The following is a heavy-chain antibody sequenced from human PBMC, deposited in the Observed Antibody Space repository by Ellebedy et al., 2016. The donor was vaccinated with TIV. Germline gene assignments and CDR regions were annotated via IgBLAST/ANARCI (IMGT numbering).Heavy chain of an antibody. CDR3: ARPSGSYFESFDY. V-gene: IGHV4-31*03. CDR1: GGSISSGGYY. CDR2: IYYSGST. J-gene: IGHJ4*02. Sequence: MPSETLSLTCTVSGGSISSGGYYWSWIRQHPGKGLEWIGYIYYSGSTYYNPSLKSRVTISVDTSKNQFSLQLSSVTAADTAVYYCARPSGSYFESFDYWGQGTLVTVSS. D-gene: IGHD1-26*01.